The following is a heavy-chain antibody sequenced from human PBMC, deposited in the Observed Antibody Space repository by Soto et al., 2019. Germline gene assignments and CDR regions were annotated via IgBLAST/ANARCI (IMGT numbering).Heavy chain of an antibody. D-gene: IGHD2-15*01. CDR3: ARGIALIGDIVVVVAAKEDFDY. CDR2: INPNSGGT. Sequence: ASVKVSCKASGYTFTGYYMHWVRQAPGQGLEWMGWINPNSGGTNYAQKFQGWVTMTRDTSISTAYMELSRLRSDDTAVYYCARGIALIGDIVVVVAAKEDFDYWGQGTLVTVSS. J-gene: IGHJ4*02. V-gene: IGHV1-2*04. CDR1: GYTFTGYY.